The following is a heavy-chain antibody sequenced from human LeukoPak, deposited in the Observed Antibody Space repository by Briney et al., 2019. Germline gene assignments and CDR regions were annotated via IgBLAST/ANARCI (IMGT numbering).Heavy chain of an antibody. V-gene: IGHV3-21*01. CDR3: ARGHGSSWPGFDY. D-gene: IGHD6-13*01. CDR1: GFTFSSYS. J-gene: IGHJ4*02. CDR2: ISSSSSYI. Sequence: GGSLRLSCAASGFTFSSYSMNWVRQAPGKGLEWVSSISSSSSYIYYADSVKGRFTISKDNAKNSLYLQMNSLRAEDTAVYYCARGHGSSWPGFDYWGQGTLVTVSS.